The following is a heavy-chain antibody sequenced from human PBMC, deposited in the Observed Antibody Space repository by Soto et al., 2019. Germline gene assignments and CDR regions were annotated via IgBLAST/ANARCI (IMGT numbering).Heavy chain of an antibody. V-gene: IGHV1-24*01. D-gene: IGHD2-2*01. CDR3: ATDARTSWDFDY. CDR2: FDPEDGET. CDR1: GYTLTELS. Sequence: ASVKVSCKVSGYTLTELSMHWVRQAPGKGLEWMGGFDPEDGETIYAQKFQGRVTMTEDTSTDTAYMELSSLRSEDTAVYYCATDARTSWDFDYWGQGTLVTVSS. J-gene: IGHJ4*02.